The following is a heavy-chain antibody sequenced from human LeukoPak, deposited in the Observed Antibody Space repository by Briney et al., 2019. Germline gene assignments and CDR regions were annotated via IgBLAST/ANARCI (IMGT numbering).Heavy chain of an antibody. CDR2: IWYDGSDN. D-gene: IGHD3-9*01. Sequence: PGRSLRLSCAASGFSFRTYSMHWVRQAPGKGLEWVAVIWYDGSDNYYADSVKGRFTISRDNSKNTLYLQMNSLRAEDTAMYCCARDISYGMDVWGQGTTVTVSS. V-gene: IGHV3-33*01. J-gene: IGHJ6*02. CDR3: ARDISYGMDV. CDR1: GFSFRTYS.